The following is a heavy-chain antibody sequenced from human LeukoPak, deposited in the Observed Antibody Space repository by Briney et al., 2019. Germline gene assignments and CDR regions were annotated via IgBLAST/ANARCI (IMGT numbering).Heavy chain of an antibody. Sequence: GGSLRLSCAASGFXFSSYTMTWVRQAPGKGLEWVSVISAGGETTFYADSVKGRFTISRDNAKNTLYLQMNSLSVEDTAVYYCAKGRIGYIPDFWGQGTLVTVSS. V-gene: IGHV3-23*01. CDR2: ISAGGETT. D-gene: IGHD6-13*01. CDR1: GFXFSSYT. CDR3: AKGRIGYIPDF. J-gene: IGHJ4*02.